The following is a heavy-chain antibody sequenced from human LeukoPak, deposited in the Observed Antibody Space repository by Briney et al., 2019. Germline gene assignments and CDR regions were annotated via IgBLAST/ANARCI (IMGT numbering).Heavy chain of an antibody. CDR1: GGSVSGYY. Sequence: PSETLSLTCTVSGGSVSGYYWSWIRQPPGKGLEWIGYIYSSGSTGYNPSLKSRVTISVDTSKNQFSLKLSSVTAADTAVYYCARHGGSYYPYWGQGTPVTVSS. J-gene: IGHJ4*02. CDR3: ARHGGSYYPY. V-gene: IGHV4-59*08. D-gene: IGHD1-26*01. CDR2: IYSSGST.